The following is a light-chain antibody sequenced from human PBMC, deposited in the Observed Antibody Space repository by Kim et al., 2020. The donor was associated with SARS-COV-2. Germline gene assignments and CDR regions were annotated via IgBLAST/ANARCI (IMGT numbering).Light chain of an antibody. V-gene: IGLV3-9*01. CDR1: NIENKN. Sequence: SYELTQPLSVSVALGQTATIPCGGNNIENKNVHWYHQRPGQAPVLVMYRDRKRPSGIPERLSGPNSGNTATLTISRVEAGDEGDYYCQVWDSRTVVFGGGTQLTVL. J-gene: IGLJ2*01. CDR2: RDR. CDR3: QVWDSRTVV.